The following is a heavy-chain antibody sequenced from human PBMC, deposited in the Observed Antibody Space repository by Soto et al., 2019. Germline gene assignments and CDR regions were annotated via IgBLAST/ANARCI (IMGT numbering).Heavy chain of an antibody. CDR2: ISSSSSTI. V-gene: IGHV3-48*01. D-gene: IGHD6-19*01. J-gene: IGHJ3*02. Sequence: GGSLRLSCAASGFTFSSYSMNWVRQAPGKGLEWVSYISSSSSTIYYADSVKGRFTIPRDNAKNSLYLQMNSLRAEDTAVYYCARDRSSGWYPDAFDIWGQGTMVTVSS. CDR3: ARDRSSGWYPDAFDI. CDR1: GFTFSSYS.